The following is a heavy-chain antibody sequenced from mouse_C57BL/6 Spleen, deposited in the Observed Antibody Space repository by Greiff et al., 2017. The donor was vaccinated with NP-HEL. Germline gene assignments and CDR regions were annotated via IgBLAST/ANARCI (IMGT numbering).Heavy chain of an antibody. J-gene: IGHJ3*01. CDR3: ARSGAQATRAD. V-gene: IGHV1-61*01. Sequence: QVQLQQPGAELVRPGSSVKLSCKASGYTFTSYWMDWVKQRPGQGLEWIGNIYPSDSETNYNQKFKDKATLTVDKSSSTAYMQRSSLTSEDAAVYYCARSGAQATRADWGEGTLVTVSA. CDR1: GYTFTSYW. CDR2: IYPSDSET. D-gene: IGHD3-2*02.